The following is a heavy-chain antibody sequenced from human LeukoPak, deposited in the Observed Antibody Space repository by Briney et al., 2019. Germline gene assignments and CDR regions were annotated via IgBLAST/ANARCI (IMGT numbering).Heavy chain of an antibody. V-gene: IGHV3-23*01. D-gene: IGHD1-26*01. J-gene: IGHJ6*02. CDR2: ISDSDYNT. CDR3: AKGAGSAWMDV. Sequence: GGSLRLSCAASGFTFSSSVMSWVRQSPGKGLEWVSSISDSDYNTYHAGSVKGRFTISRDSSRNSMYLQMNSLRAEDTAVYYCAKGAGSAWMDVWGQGTTVIVSS. CDR1: GFTFSSSV.